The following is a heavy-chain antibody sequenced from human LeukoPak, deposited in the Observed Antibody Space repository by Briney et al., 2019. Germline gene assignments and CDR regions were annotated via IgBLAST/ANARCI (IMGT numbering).Heavy chain of an antibody. CDR1: GYIFTSYG. D-gene: IGHD3/OR15-3a*01. CDR2: ISAYNGNT. CDR3: ARMFGQEYYYYMDV. Sequence: GASVKVSCKASGYIFTSYGISWVRQAPGQGLEWMGWISAYNGNTNYVQKFQGRVTMTRDMSTSTVYMELSSLRSEDTAVYYCARMFGQEYYYYMDVWGKGTTVTVSS. J-gene: IGHJ6*03. V-gene: IGHV1-18*01.